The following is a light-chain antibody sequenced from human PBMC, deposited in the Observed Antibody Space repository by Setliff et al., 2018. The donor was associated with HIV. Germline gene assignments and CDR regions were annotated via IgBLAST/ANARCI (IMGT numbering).Light chain of an antibody. CDR1: SSDLGGYNY. V-gene: IGLV2-14*03. Sequence: QSALTQPASVSGSPGQSITIPCTGTSSDLGGYNYVSWYQQHPGKAPKLMISDVSNRPSGVSNRFSGSKSGNTASLTISGLQAEDEADYYCSSYTSSTPLYVFGTGTKGTVL. CDR3: SSYTSSTPLYV. CDR2: DVS. J-gene: IGLJ1*01.